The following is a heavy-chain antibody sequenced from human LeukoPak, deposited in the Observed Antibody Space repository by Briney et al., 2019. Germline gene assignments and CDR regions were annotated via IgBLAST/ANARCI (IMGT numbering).Heavy chain of an antibody. Sequence: SQTLSLTCAVSGGSLSSGGYSWRWLRQPPGTGLEWIGYIYYSGSTYYNPSLKSRVTISVDTSKNQFSLKLTSVTAADPAVYSCARRSVRGVIRYWGQGTLVTVSS. CDR1: GGSLSSGGYS. V-gene: IGHV4-30-4*07. CDR3: ARRSVRGVIRY. D-gene: IGHD3-10*01. J-gene: IGHJ4*02. CDR2: IYYSGST.